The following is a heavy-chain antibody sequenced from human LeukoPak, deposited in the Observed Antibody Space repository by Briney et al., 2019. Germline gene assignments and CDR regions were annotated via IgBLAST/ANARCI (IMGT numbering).Heavy chain of an antibody. V-gene: IGHV1-2*02. D-gene: IGHD4-11*01. CDR1: GYSFTDYY. CDR2: INPNNGAT. CDR3: ARIRDSSWYDS. Sequence: GASVTVSCKTSGYSFTDYYMHWVRQAPGQGLEWMGWINPNNGATDYAEKFQGRGTLTRDTSISTAYMELTGPRSDDTAVSYCARIRDSSWYDSWGQGTLVTVSS. J-gene: IGHJ5*01.